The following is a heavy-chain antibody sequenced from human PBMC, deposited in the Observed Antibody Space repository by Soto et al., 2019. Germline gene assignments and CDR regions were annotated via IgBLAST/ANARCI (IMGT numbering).Heavy chain of an antibody. CDR3: ARVDDSSGFRFDY. J-gene: IGHJ4*02. V-gene: IGHV3-72*01. D-gene: IGHD3-22*01. Sequence: EVQLVESGGGLVQPGGSLRLSCAASGFTFSDHYMDWVRQAPGKGLEWVGRTRNKANSYTTEYAASVKGRFTISRDDSKNSLYLQMNSLKTEDTAVYYCARVDDSSGFRFDYWGQGTLVTVSS. CDR1: GFTFSDHY. CDR2: TRNKANSYTT.